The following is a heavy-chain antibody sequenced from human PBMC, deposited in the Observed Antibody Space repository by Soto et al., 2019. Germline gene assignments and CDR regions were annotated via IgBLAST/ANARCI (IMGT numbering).Heavy chain of an antibody. CDR2: IIPIFGTA. J-gene: IGHJ6*02. V-gene: IGHV1-69*01. CDR3: ARDLTYYYDSSGYPPHYYYGMDV. D-gene: IGHD3-22*01. Sequence: QVQLVQSGAEVKKPGSSVKVSCKASGGTFSSYAISWVRQAPGQGLEWMGGIIPIFGTANYAQKFQGRVTITADESTSTAYMELSSLRSEDTAVYYFARDLTYYYDSSGYPPHYYYGMDVWGQGTTVTVSS. CDR1: GGTFSSYA.